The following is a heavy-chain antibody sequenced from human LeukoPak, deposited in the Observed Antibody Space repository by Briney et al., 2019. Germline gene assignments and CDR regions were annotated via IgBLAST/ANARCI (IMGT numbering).Heavy chain of an antibody. Sequence: RASVKVSCKASGYTLTNSAISWVRQAPGQGLEWMGKIIPVFRTANYAQKFQGRVTITTDESTITVYMELSSLRFVVTAVYYCARDQNRALGHLAVYMDVWGKGTTVTVSS. D-gene: IGHD3-16*01. J-gene: IGHJ6*03. CDR1: GYTLTNSA. V-gene: IGHV1-69*05. CDR2: IIPVFRTA. CDR3: ARDQNRALGHLAVYMDV.